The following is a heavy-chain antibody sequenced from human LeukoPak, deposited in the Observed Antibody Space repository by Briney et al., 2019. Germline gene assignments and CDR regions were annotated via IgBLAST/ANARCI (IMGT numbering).Heavy chain of an antibody. CDR2: ISGSGGST. J-gene: IGHJ4*02. D-gene: IGHD3-16*02. CDR1: GFTFSNDA. Sequence: GGSLRLSCAASGFTFSNDAMSWVRQAPGKGLEWVSVISGSGGSTYYADSVKGRFTISKDNSKNTLYLQMNSLRAEDTAVYYCAKARENIMITFGGVIAYWGQGTLVTVSS. CDR3: AKARENIMITFGGVIAY. V-gene: IGHV3-23*01.